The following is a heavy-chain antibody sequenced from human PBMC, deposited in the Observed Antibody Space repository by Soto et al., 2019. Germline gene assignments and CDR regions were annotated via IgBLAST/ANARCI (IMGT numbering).Heavy chain of an antibody. CDR2: LDYSGNT. J-gene: IGHJ5*02. V-gene: IGHV4-39*01. CDR3: ARGGGSTFNWFDP. Sequence: QLQLQESGPGLVKPSETLSLTCTVSGGSISSFNYFWGWIRQPPGKGLEWIGSLDYSGNTYYNPSLQSRVTISVDTSKKQCTLPLRSVTAADTAVYYCARGGGSTFNWFDPWGQGTLVTVSP. D-gene: IGHD2-15*01. CDR1: GGSISSFNYF.